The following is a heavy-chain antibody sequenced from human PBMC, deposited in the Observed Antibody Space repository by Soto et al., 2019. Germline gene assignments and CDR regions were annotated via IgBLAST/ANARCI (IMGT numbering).Heavy chain of an antibody. Sequence: QVQLVQSGAEVKKPGSSVKVSCKASGGTFGSYAITWVRRSPGQGLEWLGGIIPILNSPAYAQKFQARVVITADEVSNTAYMELNSLRVDNKAVYYCARDAPYCSSATCPKVYDMDVWGKGTTVTVAS. D-gene: IGHD2-21*01. CDR2: IIPILNSP. J-gene: IGHJ6*04. CDR3: ARDAPYCSSATCPKVYDMDV. V-gene: IGHV1-69*01. CDR1: GGTFGSYA.